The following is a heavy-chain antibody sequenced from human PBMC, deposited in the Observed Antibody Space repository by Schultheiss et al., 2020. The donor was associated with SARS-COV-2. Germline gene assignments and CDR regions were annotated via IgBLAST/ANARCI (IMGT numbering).Heavy chain of an antibody. CDR1: GFTFSGSA. J-gene: IGHJ4*02. V-gene: IGHV3-73*01. CDR3: TRQVGAVAATPFDY. Sequence: GGSLRLSCAASGFTFSGSAMHWVRQASGKGLEWVGRIRSKANSYATAYAASVKGRFTISRDDSKNTAYLQMNSLKTEDTAVYYCTRQVGAVAATPFDYWGQGTLVCVAS. D-gene: IGHD6-19*01. CDR2: IRSKANSYAT.